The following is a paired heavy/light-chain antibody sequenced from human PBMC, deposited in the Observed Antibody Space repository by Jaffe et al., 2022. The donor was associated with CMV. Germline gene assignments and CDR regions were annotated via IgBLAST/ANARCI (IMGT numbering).Heavy chain of an antibody. CDR2: IYYSGST. Sequence: QLQLQESGPGLVKPSETLSLTCTVSGGSISSSSYYWGWIRQPPGKGLEWIGSIYYSGSTYYNPSLKSRVTISVDTSKNQFSLKLSSVTAADTAVYYCARHFTRYNFATREFHPGAFDIWGQGTMVTVSS. V-gene: IGHV4-39*01. D-gene: IGHD3-3*01. J-gene: IGHJ3*02. CDR3: ARHFTRYNFATREFHPGAFDI. CDR1: GGSISSSSYY.
Light chain of an antibody. CDR1: SSNIGSNT. Sequence: QSVLTQPPSASGTPGQRVTISCSGSSSNIGSNTVNWYQQLPGTAPKLLIYSNNQRPSGVPDRFSGSKSGTSASLAISGLQSEDEADYYCAAWDDSLNGRYVFGTGTKVTVL. CDR2: SNN. V-gene: IGLV1-44*01. J-gene: IGLJ1*01. CDR3: AAWDDSLNGRYV.